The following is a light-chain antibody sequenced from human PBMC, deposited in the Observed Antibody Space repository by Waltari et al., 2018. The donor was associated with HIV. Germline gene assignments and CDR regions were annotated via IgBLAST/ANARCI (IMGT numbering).Light chain of an antibody. CDR3: QTWGTGTWV. CDR2: LNSDGSH. Sequence: QLVLTQSPSASASLGASVKLTCTLTSGHSNYAIAWPQQQPEKGPRYLMNLNSDGSHNKGDGIPDRFSGSSSGAERYLTISSLQSEDEADYYCQTWGTGTWVFGGGTKLTVL. J-gene: IGLJ3*02. CDR1: SGHSNYA. V-gene: IGLV4-69*01.